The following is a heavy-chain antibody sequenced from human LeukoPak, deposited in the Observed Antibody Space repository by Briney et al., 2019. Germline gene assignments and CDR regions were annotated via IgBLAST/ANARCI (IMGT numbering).Heavy chain of an antibody. Sequence: KPSETLSLTCAVSGYSISSGYYWGWIRQPPGKGLEWIGSIYHSGSTYYNPSLKSRVTISVDTSKNQLSLKLSSVTAADTAVYYCARHPTAATIDYWGQGTLVTVSS. V-gene: IGHV4-38-2*01. D-gene: IGHD2-15*01. CDR2: IYHSGST. CDR1: GYSISSGYY. CDR3: ARHPTAATIDY. J-gene: IGHJ4*02.